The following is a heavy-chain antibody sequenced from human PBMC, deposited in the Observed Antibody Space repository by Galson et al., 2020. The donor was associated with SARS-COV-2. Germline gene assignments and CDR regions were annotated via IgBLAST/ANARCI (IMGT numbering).Heavy chain of an antibody. V-gene: IGHV4-4*02. J-gene: IGHJ5*02. Sequence: SETLSLTCAVSGVSITSNNWWSWVRQPPGKGLEWIGEIYHSGNTNYNPSLKSRVTISVDRSNNQFSLKLTSVTAADTAFYYCAREPSDDLAYGSSFDPWGQGTLVTVSS. CDR2: IYHSGNT. D-gene: IGHD3-3*01. CDR3: AREPSDDLAYGSSFDP. CDR1: GVSITSNNW.